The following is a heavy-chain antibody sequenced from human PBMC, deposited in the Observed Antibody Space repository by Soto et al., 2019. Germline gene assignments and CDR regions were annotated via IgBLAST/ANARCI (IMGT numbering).Heavy chain of an antibody. CDR1: GFTFSNAW. D-gene: IGHD3-3*01. CDR2: IKSKTDGGTT. V-gene: IGHV3-15*07. CDR3: TTLRFLEWLSRYYYYYGMDV. J-gene: IGHJ6*02. Sequence: EVQLVESGGGLVKPGGSLRLSCAASGFTFSNAWMNWVRQAPGKGLEWVGRIKSKTDGGTTDYAAPVKGRFTISRDDSKNTLYLQMNSLKTEDTAVYYCTTLRFLEWLSRYYYYYGMDVWGQGTTVTVSS.